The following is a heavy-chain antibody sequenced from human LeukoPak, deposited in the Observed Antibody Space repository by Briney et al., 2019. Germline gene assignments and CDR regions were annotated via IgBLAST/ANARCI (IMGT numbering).Heavy chain of an antibody. CDR1: GGSINNHY. CDR2: IYFSGVT. Sequence: PSETLSLTCTVSGGSINNHYWRWLPQPPGKGLEWIGYIYFSGVTNYKPYSPSLTSRDTLSTDTNKNQISLKLHPVTPAHTAVYYCARGGPFMMGDVWGQGTLVTVSS. CDR3: ARGGPFMMGDV. J-gene: IGHJ4*02. D-gene: IGHD3-16*01. V-gene: IGHV4-59*11.